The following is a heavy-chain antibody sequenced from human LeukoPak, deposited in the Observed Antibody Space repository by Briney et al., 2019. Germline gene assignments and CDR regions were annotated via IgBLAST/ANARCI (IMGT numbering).Heavy chain of an antibody. J-gene: IGHJ4*02. CDR2: ISTSGTSV. Sequence: PGGSLRLSCAASGFSLTDYYMSWIRQAPAKGLEWVSYISTSGTSVYYTESVKGRFTISWDNARSSLYLQMNGLRAEDTAVYYCAISDSSNYGPPDYWGQGILVTVSS. CDR3: AISDSSNYGPPDY. CDR1: GFSLTDYY. V-gene: IGHV3-11*01. D-gene: IGHD3-22*01.